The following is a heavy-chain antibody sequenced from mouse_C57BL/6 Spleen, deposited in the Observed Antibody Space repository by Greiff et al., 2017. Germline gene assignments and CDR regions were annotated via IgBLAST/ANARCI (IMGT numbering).Heavy chain of an antibody. CDR3: RGYSHWYFDV. J-gene: IGHJ1*03. V-gene: IGHV14-4*01. CDR2: IDPENGDT. CDR1: GFNIKDDY. Sequence: EVQGVESGAELVRPGASVKLSCTASGFNIKDDYMHWVKQRPEQGLEWIGWIDPENGDTEYASKFQGKATITADTSSNTAYLQLSSLTSEDTAVYYCRGYSHWYFDVWGTGTTVTVSS. D-gene: IGHD2-3*01.